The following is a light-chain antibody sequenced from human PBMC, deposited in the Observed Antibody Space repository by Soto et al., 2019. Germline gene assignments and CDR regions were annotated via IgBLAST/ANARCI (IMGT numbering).Light chain of an antibody. Sequence: EIVLTQSPGTLSLSPGERATLSCRASQSVSDSYLAWYQQKPGQAPRLLIYASSRPTVIPDRFSGSGSGTDFTLTISRLEPEDFPVYYCQHYGTSALFGPGTKVDIK. CDR2: AS. CDR1: QSVSDSY. CDR3: QHYGTSAL. J-gene: IGKJ3*01. V-gene: IGKV3-20*01.